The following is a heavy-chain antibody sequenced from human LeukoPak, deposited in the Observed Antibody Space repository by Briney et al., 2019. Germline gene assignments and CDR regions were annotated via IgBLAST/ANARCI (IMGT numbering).Heavy chain of an antibody. CDR3: ARHGPPGTLENWFDP. CDR2: IYYSGST. Sequence: SETLSLTCTVSGGSISSSSYYWGWIRQPPGKGLEWIGSIYYSGSTYYNPSLKSRVTISVDTSKNQFSLKLSSVTAADTAVYYCARHGPPGTLENWFDPWGQGTLVTVSS. CDR1: GGSISSSSYY. J-gene: IGHJ5*02. D-gene: IGHD6-13*01. V-gene: IGHV4-39*01.